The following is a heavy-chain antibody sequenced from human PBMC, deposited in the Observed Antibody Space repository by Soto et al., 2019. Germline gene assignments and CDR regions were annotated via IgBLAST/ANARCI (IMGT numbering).Heavy chain of an antibody. Sequence: QVQLVQSGAEVKKPGSSVKVSCKASGGTFSSYAISWVRQAPGQGLEWMGGIIPIFGTANYAQKFQGRVTITADESTSTAYMELSSLRSEDTAVYYCARDGISVTTVENSAEYFQHWGQGTLVTVSS. J-gene: IGHJ1*01. CDR3: ARDGISVTTVENSAEYFQH. CDR1: GGTFSSYA. CDR2: IIPIFGTA. V-gene: IGHV1-69*01. D-gene: IGHD4-17*01.